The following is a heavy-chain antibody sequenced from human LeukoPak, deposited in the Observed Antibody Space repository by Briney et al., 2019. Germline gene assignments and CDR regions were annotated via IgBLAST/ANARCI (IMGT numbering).Heavy chain of an antibody. Sequence: SEILSLTCTVSGGSVSSGSYYWSWIRQPPGKGLEWIGYIYYSGCAKYNPSLKSRVTISVDTSKNQFSLKLTSVTAADSAVYYCARGFGDWGLSWFDPWGQGTLVTVSS. D-gene: IGHD3-10*01. J-gene: IGHJ5*02. V-gene: IGHV4-61*01. CDR2: IYYSGCA. CDR3: ARGFGDWGLSWFDP. CDR1: GGSVSSGSYY.